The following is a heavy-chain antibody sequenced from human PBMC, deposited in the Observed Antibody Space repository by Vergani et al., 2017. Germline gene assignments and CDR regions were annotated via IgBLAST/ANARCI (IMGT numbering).Heavy chain of an antibody. CDR2: ISAYNGNT. V-gene: IGHV1-18*01. J-gene: IGHJ6*02. Sequence: QVQLVQSGAEVKKPGASVKVSCKASGYTFTSYGISWVRQATGQGLEWMGWISAYNGNTNYAQKLQGRVTMTTDTSTSTAYMELRSLRSDDTAVYYCARGGAIVVVPAARRYYYGMDVWGQGTTVTVSS. D-gene: IGHD2-2*01. CDR1: GYTFTSYG. CDR3: ARGGAIVVVPAARRYYYGMDV.